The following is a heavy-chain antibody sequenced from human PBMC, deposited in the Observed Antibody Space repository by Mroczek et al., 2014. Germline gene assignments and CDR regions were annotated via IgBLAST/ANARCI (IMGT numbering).Heavy chain of an antibody. D-gene: IGHD1-1*01. J-gene: IGHJ4*01. CDR3: ARPRTSGNLGY. V-gene: IGHV1-2*02. CDR2: INRNNGGT. Sequence: QVQLVQSGAEVKKPGASVKVSCKASGYTFTDHNIHWVRQAPGQGLEWMGWINRNNGGTSYAQKFQGRVTMTRDTSISTAYMELSRLTSDDTAIYYCARPRTSGNLGYWGQGTLVTVSS. CDR1: GYTFTDHN.